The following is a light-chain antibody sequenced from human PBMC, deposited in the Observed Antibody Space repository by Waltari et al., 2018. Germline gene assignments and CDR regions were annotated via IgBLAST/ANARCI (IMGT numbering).Light chain of an antibody. CDR2: DVT. CDR1: SSDIGGYNY. Sequence: QSALTQPRSVSGSPGQSVTISCTGTSSDIGGYNYVSWYQQHPGNAPTLIIFDVTTRHSEVPDRFSGSKSGNTASLSISGLQTEDEADYYCCSHRHRKYVFGTGTKVTVL. CDR3: CSHRHRKYV. V-gene: IGLV2-11*01. J-gene: IGLJ1*01.